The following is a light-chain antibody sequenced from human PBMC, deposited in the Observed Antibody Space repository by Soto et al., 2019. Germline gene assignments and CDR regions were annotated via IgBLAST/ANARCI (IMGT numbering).Light chain of an antibody. Sequence: DIQMTQSPSSLSASVGDRVTITCRASQSIATYLNWYQQNSGNAPNLLIYVASTLQSGVPSRFSGSGSGTDFTPTISSLQPEDFATYYCQQTYRTPRTFGQGTKVEIK. V-gene: IGKV1-39*01. CDR2: VAS. J-gene: IGKJ1*01. CDR3: QQTYRTPRT. CDR1: QSIATY.